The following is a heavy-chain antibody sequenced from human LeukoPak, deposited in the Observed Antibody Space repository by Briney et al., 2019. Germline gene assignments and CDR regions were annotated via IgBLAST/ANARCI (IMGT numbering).Heavy chain of an antibody. CDR2: ISAGGGGT. V-gene: IGHV3-23*01. D-gene: IGHD6-6*01. J-gene: IGHJ5*01. Sequence: GGSLRLSCATSGFTFGSHAMSWVRQAPGEGLEWVSSISAGGGGTSYADSVKGRITISRDNSKNTVYLQMNSLRAEDTAVYFCVKTFQYSSNWYDYWGQGTLVTVSS. CDR3: VKTFQYSSNWYDY. CDR1: GFTFGSHA.